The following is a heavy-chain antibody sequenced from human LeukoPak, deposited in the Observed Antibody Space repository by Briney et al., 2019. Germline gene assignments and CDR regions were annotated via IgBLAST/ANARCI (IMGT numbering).Heavy chain of an antibody. Sequence: SVKVSCKASGGTFSSYAISWVRQAPGQGLEWMGGIIPIFGTANYAQKFQGRVTITADESTSTAYMELRSLRSDDTAVYYCARDSNYDSSGYYPELDYYYYMDVWGKGTTVTVSS. V-gene: IGHV1-69*13. CDR1: GGTFSSYA. J-gene: IGHJ6*03. CDR2: IIPIFGTA. CDR3: ARDSNYDSSGYYPELDYYYYMDV. D-gene: IGHD3-22*01.